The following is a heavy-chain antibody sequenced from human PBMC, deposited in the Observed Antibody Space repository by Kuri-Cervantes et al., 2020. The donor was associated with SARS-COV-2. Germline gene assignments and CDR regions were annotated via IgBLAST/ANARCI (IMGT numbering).Heavy chain of an antibody. D-gene: IGHD1-7*01. J-gene: IGHJ4*02. CDR2: ISYDGSNK. CDR1: GFTFSSYA. CDR3: ARGERYNWNYAADY. Sequence: GESLKISCAASGFTFSSYAMHWVRQAPGKGLEWVAVISYDGSNKYYADSVKGRFTISRDNSKNTLYLQMNSLRAEDTAVYYCARGERYNWNYAADYWGQGTLVTVSS. V-gene: IGHV3-30*04.